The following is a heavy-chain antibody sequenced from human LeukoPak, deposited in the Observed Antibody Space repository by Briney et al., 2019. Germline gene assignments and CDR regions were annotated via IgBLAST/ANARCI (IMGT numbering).Heavy chain of an antibody. CDR2: INPNSGGT. CDR3: ARGRNPITMVRGVISNWFDP. D-gene: IGHD3-10*01. J-gene: IGHJ5*02. V-gene: IGHV1-2*02. Sequence: ASVKVSCKASGYTFTGYYMHWVRQAPGQGLEWMGWINPNSGGTNYAQKFQGRVTMTRNTSISTAYMELSSLRSEDTAVYYCARGRNPITMVRGVISNWFDPWGQGTLVTVSS. CDR1: GYTFTGYY.